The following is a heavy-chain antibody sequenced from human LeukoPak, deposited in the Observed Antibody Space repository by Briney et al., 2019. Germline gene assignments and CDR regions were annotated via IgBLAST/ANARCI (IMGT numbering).Heavy chain of an antibody. D-gene: IGHD2-15*01. CDR2: ISRSGTDT. V-gene: IGHV3-23*01. CDR1: GFTFSNYA. CDR3: ALYCSGGSCYSIGGAFDI. J-gene: IGHJ3*02. Sequence: GGSLRLSCAASGFTFSNYAMSWVRQAPGKGLEWVSAISRSGTDTYYADSVKGRFTIYRDNSRNTLYLQMNSLRAEDTAVYFCALYCSGGSCYSIGGAFDIWGQGTLVTVSS.